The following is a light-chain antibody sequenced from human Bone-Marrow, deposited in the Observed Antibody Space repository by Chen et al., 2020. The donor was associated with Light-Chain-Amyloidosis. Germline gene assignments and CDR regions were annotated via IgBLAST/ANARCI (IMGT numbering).Light chain of an antibody. Sequence: EIVLTQSPGTLSLSPGERATLSCRASQSISGGSLAWYQQKPGQTPRLLVYSVSITATGVPDRFSGSGSGTDFTLTISRLEPEDFTVYYCQHYGRSVTFGGGTKLEI. J-gene: IGKJ4*01. CDR1: QSISGGS. CDR2: SVS. CDR3: QHYGRSVT. V-gene: IGKV3-20*01.